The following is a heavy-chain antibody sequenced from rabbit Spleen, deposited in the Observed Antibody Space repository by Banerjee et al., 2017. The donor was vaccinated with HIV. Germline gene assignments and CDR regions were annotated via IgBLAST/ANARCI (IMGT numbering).Heavy chain of an antibody. CDR1: GFSFSSGYD. Sequence: QQLVESGGGLVKPGASLTLTCKASGFSFSSGYDMCWVRQAPGKGLEWIGCIYAGTIGSTYSASWAKGRFTCSKTSSTTVTLQMTSLTAADTATYFCARDAGTSFSTYGMDLWGQGTLVTVS. CDR2: IYAGTIGST. J-gene: IGHJ3*01. D-gene: IGHD8-1*01. CDR3: ARDAGTSFSTYGMDL. V-gene: IGHV1S40*01.